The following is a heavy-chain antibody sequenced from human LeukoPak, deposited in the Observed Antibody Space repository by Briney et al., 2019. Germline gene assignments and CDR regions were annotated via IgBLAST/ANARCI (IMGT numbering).Heavy chain of an antibody. V-gene: IGHV4-39*01. CDR3: ARLDSSWSIDY. CDR2: IYYSGST. D-gene: IGHD6-13*01. J-gene: IGHJ4*02. CDR1: GGSISSSSYY. Sequence: PSETLSLTCTVSGGSISSSSYYWGWIRQPPGKGLEWIGSIYYSGSTYYNPSLKSRVTISVDTSKNQFSLKLSSVTAADTAVYYCARLDSSWSIDYWGQGTLVTVSS.